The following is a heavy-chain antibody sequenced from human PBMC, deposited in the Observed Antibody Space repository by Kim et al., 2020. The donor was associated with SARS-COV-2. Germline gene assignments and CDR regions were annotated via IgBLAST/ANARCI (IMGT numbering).Heavy chain of an antibody. V-gene: IGHV3-33*01. CDR1: GFTFSSYG. D-gene: IGHD4-17*01. J-gene: IGHJ4*02. CDR2: IWYDGSNK. Sequence: GGSLRLSCAASGFTFSSYGMHWVRQAPGKGLEWVAVIWYDGSNKYYADSVKGRFTISRDNSKNTLYLQMNSLRAEDMAVYYCASGHDYGDYGYNYWGQGTLVTVSS. CDR3: ASGHDYGDYGYNY.